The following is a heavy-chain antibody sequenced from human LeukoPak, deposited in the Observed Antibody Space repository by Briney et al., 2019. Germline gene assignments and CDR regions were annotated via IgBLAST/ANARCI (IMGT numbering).Heavy chain of an antibody. CDR3: ARLLRGYYFDY. Sequence: PSETLSLTCTVSGGSISSYYWSWIRQPPGKGLEWIGYIYYSGSTNYNPSLKGRVTISVDTSKNQFSLKLSSVTAADTAVYYCARLLRGYYFDYWGQGTLVTVSS. J-gene: IGHJ4*02. D-gene: IGHD4-23*01. CDR2: IYYSGST. V-gene: IGHV4-59*08. CDR1: GGSISSYY.